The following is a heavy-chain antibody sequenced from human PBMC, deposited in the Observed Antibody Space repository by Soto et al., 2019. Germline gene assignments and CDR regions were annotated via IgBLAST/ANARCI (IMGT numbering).Heavy chain of an antibody. J-gene: IGHJ5*02. CDR2: IIPIFGTT. D-gene: IGHD6-6*01. CDR1: GGTFSSHA. Sequence: QGQLVQSGAEVKKPGSSLKVSCKSSGGTFSSHAISWVRQAPGQGLELMGGIIPIFGTTKYAQKVQGRVTITADESRRTAFMELSSLRSEDTAVYYCVGSSSLVARFDPWGQGTLVTVSS. V-gene: IGHV1-69*01. CDR3: VGSSSLVARFDP.